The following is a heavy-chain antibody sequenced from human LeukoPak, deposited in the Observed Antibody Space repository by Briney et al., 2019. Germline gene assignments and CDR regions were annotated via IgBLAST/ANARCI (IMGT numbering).Heavy chain of an antibody. CDR1: GGSISSSNW. V-gene: IGHV4-4*02. D-gene: IGHD3-22*01. J-gene: IGHJ3*02. CDR3: ARAAILIYYYDSSGYAFDI. CDR2: IYHSGST. Sequence: PSETLPLTCAVSGGSISSSNWWSWVRQPPGKGLEWIGEIYHSGSTNYNPSLKSRVTISVDKSKNQFSLKLSSVTAADTAVYYCARAAILIYYYDSSGYAFDIWGQGTMVTVSS.